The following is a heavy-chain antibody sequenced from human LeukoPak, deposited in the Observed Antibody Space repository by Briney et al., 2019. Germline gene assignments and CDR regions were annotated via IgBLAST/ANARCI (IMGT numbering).Heavy chain of an antibody. CDR2: ISGNGGST. CDR1: GVTFSIYG. CDR3: ARDSPTVGYCTNGVCPDFDY. Sequence: GGSLRLSCAASGVTFSIYGMSWVRQAPGKGLEWVSAISGNGGSTYYADSVKGRFTMSRDNSKNTLYLQMNSLRAEDTAVYYCARDSPTVGYCTNGVCPDFDYWGQGTLVTVSS. J-gene: IGHJ4*02. V-gene: IGHV3-23*01. D-gene: IGHD2-8*01.